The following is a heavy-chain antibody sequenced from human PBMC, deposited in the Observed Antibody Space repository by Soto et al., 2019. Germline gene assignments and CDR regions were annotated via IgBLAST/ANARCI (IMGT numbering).Heavy chain of an antibody. CDR1: RDTFTSYY. V-gene: IGHV1-46*01. Sequence: ASVKVSCKARRDTFTSYYITWVRQAPGQGLEWMGVINPHGGSTAYAQKFKGRVTLTRDTSASTVYMEVSSLTSEDTAMYYCARSSGGNFGIIIEGTNWFAPWGQGTLVTVSS. D-gene: IGHD1-26*01. J-gene: IGHJ5*02. CDR3: ARSSGGNFGIIIEGTNWFAP. CDR2: INPHGGST.